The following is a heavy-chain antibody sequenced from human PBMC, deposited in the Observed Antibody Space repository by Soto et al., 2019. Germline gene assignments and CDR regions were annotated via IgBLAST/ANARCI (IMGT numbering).Heavy chain of an antibody. V-gene: IGHV4-59*01. CDR3: ARGQYDSSGPFDY. CDR1: GGSISSYY. CDR2: IYYSGST. D-gene: IGHD3-22*01. J-gene: IGHJ4*02. Sequence: QVQLQESGPGLVKPSETLSLTCTVSGGSISSYYWSWIRQPPGKGLEWIGYIYYSGSTNYNPSLKSRVTISVDTSKNQFSLKLSSVTAADTAVYYCARGQYDSSGPFDYWDQGTLVTVSS.